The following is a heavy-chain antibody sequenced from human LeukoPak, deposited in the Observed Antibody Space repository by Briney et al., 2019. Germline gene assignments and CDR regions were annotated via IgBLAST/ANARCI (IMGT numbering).Heavy chain of an antibody. CDR2: ISSSSSNI. Sequence: GGSLRLSCAASGFTFSSYSMNWVRQAPGKGLEWVSSISSSSSNIYYADSVKGRFTISRDNAKNSLYLQMNSLRDEDTAVYYCARGGSGYSYGKIDSWGQGILVTVSS. V-gene: IGHV3-21*01. CDR1: GFTFSSYS. CDR3: ARGGSGYSYGKIDS. D-gene: IGHD5-18*01. J-gene: IGHJ4*02.